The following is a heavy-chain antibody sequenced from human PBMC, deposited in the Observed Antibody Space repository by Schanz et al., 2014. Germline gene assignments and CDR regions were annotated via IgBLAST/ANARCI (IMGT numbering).Heavy chain of an antibody. CDR1: GYTFTSYD. J-gene: IGHJ6*03. Sequence: QVQLIQSGAEVKKPGASVKVSCTASGYTFTSYDINWVRQAPGQGLEWLGWMNPNSGNPGFAQKFRGRVTMTADTSTGTAYMELRSLRSDDTAVYYCARDHVATTDYDYFFYYLDVWATGITVIVSS. D-gene: IGHD1-1*01. CDR2: MNPNSGNP. CDR3: ARDHVATTDYDYFFYYLDV. V-gene: IGHV1-8*01.